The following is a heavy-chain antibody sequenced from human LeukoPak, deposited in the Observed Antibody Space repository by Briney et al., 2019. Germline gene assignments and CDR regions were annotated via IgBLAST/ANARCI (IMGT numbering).Heavy chain of an antibody. CDR3: ARNFYCGGDCAISYFDY. V-gene: IGHV3-48*01. CDR2: ISSSSNKV. D-gene: IGHD2-21*02. J-gene: IGHJ4*02. CDR1: GFTVSSNY. Sequence: QSGGSLRLSCAASGFTVSSNYMSWVRQVPGKGLEWVSYISSSSNKVYYADSVKGRFTISRDNAKNSLFLQMNSLRADDTAVYYCARNFYCGGDCAISYFDYWGQGTLVTVSS.